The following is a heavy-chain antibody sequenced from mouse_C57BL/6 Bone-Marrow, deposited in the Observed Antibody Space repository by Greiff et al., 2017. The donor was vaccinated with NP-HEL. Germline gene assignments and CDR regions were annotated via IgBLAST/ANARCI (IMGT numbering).Heavy chain of an antibody. J-gene: IGHJ4*01. CDR1: GYTFTSYG. Sequence: QVQLQESGAELVRPGASVKLSCKASGYTFTSYGISWVKQRPGQGLEWIGEIYPRSGNTYYNEKFKGKATLTADKSSSPAYMELRSLTSEDSAVSFCARNGGYYYAMDYWGQGTSVTVSA. D-gene: IGHD2-3*01. V-gene: IGHV1-81*01. CDR3: ARNGGYYYAMDY. CDR2: IYPRSGNT.